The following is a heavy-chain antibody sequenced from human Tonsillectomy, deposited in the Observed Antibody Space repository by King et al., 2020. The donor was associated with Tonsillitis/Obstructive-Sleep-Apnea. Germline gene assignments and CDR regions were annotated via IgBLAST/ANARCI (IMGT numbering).Heavy chain of an antibody. J-gene: IGHJ6*03. D-gene: IGHD3-3*01. CDR1: GGTFSSYA. CDR2: IIPIFGTA. Sequence: QGQLVQSGAEVKKPGSSVKVSCKASGGTFSSYAISWGRQAPGQGLEWMGGIIPIFGTANYAQKVQGRVTITADESTSTAYMELSSLRSEDTAVYYCARGPASWKYYDVWEHYYYYMDVWGKGTTVTVSS. V-gene: IGHV1-69*01. CDR3: ARGPASWKYYDVWEHYYYYMDV.